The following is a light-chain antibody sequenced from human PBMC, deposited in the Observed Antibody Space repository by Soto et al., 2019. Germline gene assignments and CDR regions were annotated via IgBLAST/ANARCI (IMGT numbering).Light chain of an antibody. CDR3: SSYAGSNNYV. Sequence: QSVLTKPPSASGSPGQSVTISCTGISSDVGGYNYVSWYQQHPGKAPKLMIYEVSKRPSGVPARFSGSKSGNTASLTVSGLQAEDEADYYCSSYAGSNNYVFGTGTKVTVL. CDR2: EVS. V-gene: IGLV2-8*01. CDR1: SSDVGGYNY. J-gene: IGLJ1*01.